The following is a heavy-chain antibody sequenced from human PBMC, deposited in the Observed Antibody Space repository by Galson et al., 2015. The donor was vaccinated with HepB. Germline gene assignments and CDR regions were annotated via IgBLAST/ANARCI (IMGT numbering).Heavy chain of an antibody. Sequence: SLRLSCAASGFTFSDYYMSWIRQAPGKGLEWVSYISSSGSTIYYADSVKGRFTISRDNAKNSLYLQMNSLRAEDTAVYYCARDRAMVQSSPNYWGQGTLVTVSS. V-gene: IGHV3-11*01. D-gene: IGHD3-10*01. CDR2: ISSSGSTI. J-gene: IGHJ4*02. CDR3: ARDRAMVQSSPNY. CDR1: GFTFSDYY.